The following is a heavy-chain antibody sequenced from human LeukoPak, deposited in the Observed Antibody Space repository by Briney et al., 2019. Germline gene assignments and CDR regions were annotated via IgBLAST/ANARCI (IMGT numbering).Heavy chain of an antibody. V-gene: IGHV3-74*01. D-gene: IGHD3-22*01. J-gene: IGHJ1*01. CDR3: ARAPSEVGGYYPEYFRH. Sequence: GGSLRLSCEASGFTFSRYWMHWVRQAPGKGLVWVSRIKSDGKTNYADSVKGRFAISRDNAKNTVSLQMDSLRAEDTGVYYCARAPSEVGGYYPEYFRHWGQGTLVTVSS. CDR1: GFTFSRYW. CDR2: IKSDGKT.